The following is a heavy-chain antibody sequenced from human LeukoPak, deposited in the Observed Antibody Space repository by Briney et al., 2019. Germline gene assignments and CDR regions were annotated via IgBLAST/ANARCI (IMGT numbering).Heavy chain of an antibody. CDR3: ARDSGTTGEVKFDP. CDR1: GYTFTGYY. D-gene: IGHD3-10*01. J-gene: IGHJ5*02. CDR2: INPNSGGT. V-gene: IGHV1-2*02. Sequence: ASVKVSCKASGYTFTGYYMHWVRQAPGQGLEWMGWINPNSGGTNYTQKFQGRVTMTRDTSISTAYMELSRLRSDDTAVYYCARDSGTTGEVKFDPWGQGTLVTVSS.